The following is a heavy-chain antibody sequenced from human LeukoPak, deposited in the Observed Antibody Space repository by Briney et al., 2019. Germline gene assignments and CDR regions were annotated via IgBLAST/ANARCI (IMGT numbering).Heavy chain of an antibody. CDR2: ISYDRSNK. CDR1: GFTFSSYA. Sequence: GGSLRLSCAASGFTFSSYAMHWVRQAPGKGLEWVAVISYDRSNKYYADSVKGRFTISRDNSKNTLYLQMNSLRAEDTAVYYCARMNGFTSWGQGTLVTVSS. J-gene: IGHJ5*02. D-gene: IGHD3-9*01. CDR3: ARMNGFTS. V-gene: IGHV3-30-3*01.